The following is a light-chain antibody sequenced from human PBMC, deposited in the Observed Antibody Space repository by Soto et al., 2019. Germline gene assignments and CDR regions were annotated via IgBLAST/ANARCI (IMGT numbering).Light chain of an antibody. V-gene: IGKV1-39*01. CDR2: AAS. CDR3: QQSFTSART. J-gene: IGKJ2*01. CDR1: QTIKSY. Sequence: DIQVTQSPSSLSASVGERVTITCRASQTIKSYLNWYQLTPGKAPKLLIFAASSLNSGVPSRFSGNGSATDFTLTINDLQPEDFATYYCQQSFTSARTFGPGTRLEIK.